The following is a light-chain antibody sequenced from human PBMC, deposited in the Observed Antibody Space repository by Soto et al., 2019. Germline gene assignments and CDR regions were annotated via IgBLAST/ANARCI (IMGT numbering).Light chain of an antibody. CDR1: HWIDDW. CDR2: KAS. J-gene: IGKJ3*01. CDR3: QQYYRYPPA. V-gene: IGKV1-5*03. Sequence: DIQMTQSPSTLSASVGDRVTITCRASHWIDDWLAWYQQKPGKAPNLLINKASSLEYWVPSRFSGSKSETEFTLTISSLQPEDFATYYCQQYYRYPPAFGPGTKVEIK.